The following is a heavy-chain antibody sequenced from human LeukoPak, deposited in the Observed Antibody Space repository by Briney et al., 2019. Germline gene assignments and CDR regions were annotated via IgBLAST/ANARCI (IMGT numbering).Heavy chain of an antibody. D-gene: IGHD2-2*01. V-gene: IGHV1-69*04. Sequence: ASVKVSCKASGGTFSSYAISWVRPAPGQGLEWMGRIIPILGIANYAQKFQGRVTITADKSTSTAYMELSSLRSEDTAVYYCGPDCSSTSCHNWFDPWGQGTLVTVSS. CDR3: GPDCSSTSCHNWFDP. J-gene: IGHJ5*02. CDR2: IIPILGIA. CDR1: GGTFSSYA.